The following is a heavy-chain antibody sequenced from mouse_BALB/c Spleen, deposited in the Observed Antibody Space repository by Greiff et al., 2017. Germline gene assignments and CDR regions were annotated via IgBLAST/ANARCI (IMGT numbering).Heavy chain of an antibody. V-gene: IGHV2-9*02. D-gene: IGHD3-1*01. CDR2: IWAGGST. J-gene: IGHJ3*01. CDR3: ARDRSSGSWFAY. CDR1: GFSLTSYG. Sequence: QVQLQQSGPGLVQPSQSLSITCTVSGFSLTSYGVHWVRQSPGKGLEWLGVIWAGGSTNYNSALMSRLSISKDNSKSQVFLKMNSLQTDDTAMYYCARDRSSGSWFAYWGQGTLVTVSA.